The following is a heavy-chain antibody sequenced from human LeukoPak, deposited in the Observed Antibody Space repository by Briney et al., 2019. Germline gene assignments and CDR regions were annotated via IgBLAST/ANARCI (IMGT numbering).Heavy chain of an antibody. CDR3: ASLRYFDWLSVDY. Sequence: PSQTLFLTCAVSGGSISSGGYSWSWIRQPPGKGLEWIGYIYHSGSTYYNPSLKSRVTISVDRSKNQFSLKLSSVTAADTAVYYCASLRYFDWLSVDYWGQGTLVTVSS. V-gene: IGHV4-30-2*01. D-gene: IGHD3-9*01. CDR1: GGSISSGGYS. J-gene: IGHJ4*02. CDR2: IYHSGST.